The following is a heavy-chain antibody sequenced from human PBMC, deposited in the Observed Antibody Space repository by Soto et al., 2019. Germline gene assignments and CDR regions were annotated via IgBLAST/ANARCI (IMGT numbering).Heavy chain of an antibody. CDR2: IYYSGST. CDR1: GGSITTDY. Sequence: PSETLSLTCTVSGGSITTDYWSWIRQPPGKGLEWIGNIYYSGSTNYNPSLKSRVTISLDTSKNESSLKLSSVTAADTAVYYCASTRRWLSFDSWGPGTLVTVSS. D-gene: IGHD3-22*01. V-gene: IGHV4-59*01. CDR3: ASTRRWLSFDS. J-gene: IGHJ4*02.